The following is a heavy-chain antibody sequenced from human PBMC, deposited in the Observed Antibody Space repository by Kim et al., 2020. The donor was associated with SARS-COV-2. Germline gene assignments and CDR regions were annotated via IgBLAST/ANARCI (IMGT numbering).Heavy chain of an antibody. J-gene: IGHJ5*02. CDR2: IYWDDDK. CDR3: AHLSSGPYSSSWFSSVHWFDP. CDR1: GFSLSTSGVG. V-gene: IGHV2-5*02. Sequence: SGPTLVKPTQTLTLTCTFSGFSLSTSGVGVGWIRQPPGKALEWLALIYWDDDKRYSPSLKSRLTITKDTSKNQVVLTMTNMDPVDTATYYCAHLSSGPYSSSWFSSVHWFDPWGQGTLVTVSS. D-gene: IGHD6-13*01.